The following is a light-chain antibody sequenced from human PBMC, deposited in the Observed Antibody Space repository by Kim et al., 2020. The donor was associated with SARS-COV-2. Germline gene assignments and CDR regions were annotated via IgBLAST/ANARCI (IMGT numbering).Light chain of an antibody. CDR1: SGSLASYY. V-gene: IGLV6-57*02. CDR3: QSYDSNTRV. J-gene: IGLJ2*01. CDR2: EDN. Sequence: GTTVTSSCAGGSGSLASYYVQCYQQRPSSAPTAVIYEDNQRPSGVPDRCSGSIDSSSNAASLTISGLKTEDEADYYCQSYDSNTRVFGGGTQLTVL.